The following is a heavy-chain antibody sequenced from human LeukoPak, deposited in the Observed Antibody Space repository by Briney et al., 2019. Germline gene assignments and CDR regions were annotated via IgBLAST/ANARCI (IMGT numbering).Heavy chain of an antibody. V-gene: IGHV3-23*01. CDR2: ISGSGETT. D-gene: IGHD3-10*01. Sequence: PGGSLRLSCAASGFTFSSYDMSWVRQAPGKGLEWVSVISGSGETTFYADSVRGRFTISRDNSKSALYLQMTSLRAEDTGVYYCAKKIDSGSYPLDYWGQGTLVTISS. CDR3: AKKIDSGSYPLDY. J-gene: IGHJ4*02. CDR1: GFTFSSYD.